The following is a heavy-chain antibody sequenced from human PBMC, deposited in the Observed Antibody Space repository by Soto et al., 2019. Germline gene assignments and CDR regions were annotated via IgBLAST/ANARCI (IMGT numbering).Heavy chain of an antibody. Sequence: EVQLVESGGGLVQPGGSLRLSCAASGFTFSSYWMHWVRQAPGKGLVWVSRVNSDGSSTGYADSVQGRFTTSRDNAKNTLYLQMSSLSAEDTAVYYCAGGKLEGEDIRQNWFDPWGQGTLVTVSS. CDR2: VNSDGSST. V-gene: IGHV3-74*01. D-gene: IGHD2-15*01. J-gene: IGHJ5*02. CDR3: AGGKLEGEDIRQNWFDP. CDR1: GFTFSSYW.